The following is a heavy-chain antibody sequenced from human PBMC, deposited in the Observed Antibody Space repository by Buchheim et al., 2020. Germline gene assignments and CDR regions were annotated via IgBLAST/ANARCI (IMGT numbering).Heavy chain of an antibody. J-gene: IGHJ4*02. V-gene: IGHV3-66*02. CDR2: IYSGGST. D-gene: IGHD5-18*01. CDR3: ARVVKGYNYGYFDY. CDR1: GFTVSSNY. Sequence: EVQLVESGGGLVQPGGSLRLSCAASGFTVSSNYMSWVRQAPGQGLEWVSGIYSGGSTDYAASVKGRFTISRDNSKNTLSLQMNSLRAEDTAVYYCARVVKGYNYGYFDYWGQGTL.